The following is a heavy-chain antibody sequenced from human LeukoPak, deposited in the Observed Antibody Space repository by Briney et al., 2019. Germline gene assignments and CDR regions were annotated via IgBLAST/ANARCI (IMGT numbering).Heavy chain of an antibody. J-gene: IGHJ6*03. Sequence: GGSLRLSCAAPGFTFSSYSMNWVRQAPGKGLEWVSSISSSSSYIYYADSVKGRFTISRDNAKNSLYLQMNSLRAEDTAVYYCAKGEGYYYYYMDVWGKGTTVTVSS. CDR2: ISSSSSYI. V-gene: IGHV3-21*01. CDR3: AKGEGYYYYYMDV. D-gene: IGHD3-16*01. CDR1: GFTFSSYS.